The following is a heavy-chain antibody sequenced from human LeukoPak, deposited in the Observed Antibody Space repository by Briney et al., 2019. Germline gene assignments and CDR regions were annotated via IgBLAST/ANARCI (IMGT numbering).Heavy chain of an antibody. CDR3: ARGGGSTSADWFDP. D-gene: IGHD2-2*01. Sequence: SETLSLTCAVYGGPFSGYYWSWIRQPPGKGLEWIGEINHSGSTNYNPSLKSRVTISVDTSKNQFSLKLSSVTAADTAVYYCARGGGSTSADWFDPWGQGTLVTVSS. J-gene: IGHJ5*02. V-gene: IGHV4-34*01. CDR2: INHSGST. CDR1: GGPFSGYY.